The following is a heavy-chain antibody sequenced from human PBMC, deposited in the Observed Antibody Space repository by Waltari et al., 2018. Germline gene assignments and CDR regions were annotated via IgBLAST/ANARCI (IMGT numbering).Heavy chain of an antibody. V-gene: IGHV4-39*01. CDR2: VYYNGRT. Sequence: QLQLQESGPGLVKPSETLSLACNLSGVDLYGGSVTTTSYWWAWLRQPPGKALEWIGSVYYNGRTNFNPSLSSLVTMSVDASKNQFSLKLVSVTAADTAVYFCARQEVWWYFDVWGRGTRLTVSS. J-gene: IGHJ2*01. CDR1: GVDLYGGSVTTTSYW. CDR3: ARQEVWWYFDV.